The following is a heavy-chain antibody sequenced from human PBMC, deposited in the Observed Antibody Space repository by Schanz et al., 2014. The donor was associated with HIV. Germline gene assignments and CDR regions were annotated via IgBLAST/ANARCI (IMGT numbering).Heavy chain of an antibody. Sequence: EVQLLESGGGLVQPGGSLRLSCAASGFSFSDYWMHWVRQVPGKGLLWVSRMNNDVSSRLYADSVKGRFTISRDNAKNTLYLQMNSLRAVDTAVYFCARDGMAFYGMDVWGQGTTVTVSS. D-gene: IGHD1-20*01. V-gene: IGHV3-74*01. CDR1: GFSFSDYW. J-gene: IGHJ6*02. CDR2: MNNDVSSR. CDR3: ARDGMAFYGMDV.